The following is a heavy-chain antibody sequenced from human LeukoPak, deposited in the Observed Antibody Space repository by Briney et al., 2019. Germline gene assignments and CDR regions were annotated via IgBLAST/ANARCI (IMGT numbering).Heavy chain of an antibody. V-gene: IGHV4-59*01. CDR2: IYYSGST. CDR3: ARYSLGYYYYAMDV. D-gene: IGHD6-13*01. J-gene: IGHJ6*02. Sequence: PSETLSLTCTVSGGSISSYYWSWIRQPPGKGLEWIGYIYYSGSTNYNPSLKSRVTISVDTSKNQFSLKLSSVTAADTAVFYCARYSLGYYYYAMDVWGQGTTVTVSS. CDR1: GGSISSYY.